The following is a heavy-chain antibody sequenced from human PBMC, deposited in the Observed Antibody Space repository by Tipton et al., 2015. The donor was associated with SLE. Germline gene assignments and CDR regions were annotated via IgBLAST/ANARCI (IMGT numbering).Heavy chain of an antibody. J-gene: IGHJ4*02. CDR2: INHSGST. CDR1: GGSISSHY. D-gene: IGHD5-18*01. V-gene: IGHV4-34*01. CDR3: ARVGDTAMVQYYFDY. Sequence: TLSLTCTVSGGSISSHYWSWIRQPPGKGLEWIGEINHSGSTDYNPSLKSRVAISVDTSKNQFSLKLSSVTAADTAVYYCARVGDTAMVQYYFDYWGQGTLVTVSS.